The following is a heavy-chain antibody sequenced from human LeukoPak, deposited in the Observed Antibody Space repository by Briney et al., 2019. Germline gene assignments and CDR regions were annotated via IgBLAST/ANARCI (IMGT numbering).Heavy chain of an antibody. D-gene: IGHD3-10*01. CDR1: GGTFSSYA. Sequence: SVKVSCKASGGTFSSYAISWVRQAPGQGLEWMGGIIPIFGTANYAQKFQGRVTITTDESTSTAYMELSSLRSEDTAVYYCARLYGSGSSFDYWGQGTLVIVSS. CDR2: IIPIFGTA. V-gene: IGHV1-69*05. CDR3: ARLYGSGSSFDY. J-gene: IGHJ4*02.